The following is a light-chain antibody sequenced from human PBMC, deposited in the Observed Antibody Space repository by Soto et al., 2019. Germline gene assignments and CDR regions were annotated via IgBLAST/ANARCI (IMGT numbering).Light chain of an antibody. J-gene: IGKJ1*01. CDR3: QQNKDYSWT. CDR2: DVS. CDR1: QNINRW. V-gene: IGKV1-5*01. Sequence: IQMTHSPSTLSASLGDRVTITFRASQNINRWLAWYQQKPGKAPKLLMYDVSSLESGVPSRFSGSGSGTEFTLTISSLQPDDFATYYCQQNKDYSWTFGQGTKVDIK.